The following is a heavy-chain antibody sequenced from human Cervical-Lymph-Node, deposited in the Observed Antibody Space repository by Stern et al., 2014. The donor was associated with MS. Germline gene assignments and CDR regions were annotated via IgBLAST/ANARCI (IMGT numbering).Heavy chain of an antibody. D-gene: IGHD1-14*01. CDR1: GYKFSIYW. Sequence: VQLVESGAELIRPGESLKISCKGSGYKFSIYWIAWVRPMPGKGLEWMGIISPGDCETRYSPSFQGQVNMSADKSASTACLQWSRLNASDAAMYFCARQTTAWASDVWGQGTPVTVSS. V-gene: IGHV5-51*01. J-gene: IGHJ4*02. CDR3: ARQTTAWASDV. CDR2: ISPGDCET.